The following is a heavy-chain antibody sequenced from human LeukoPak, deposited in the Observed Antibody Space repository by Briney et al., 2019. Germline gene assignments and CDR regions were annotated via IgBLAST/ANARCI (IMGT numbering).Heavy chain of an antibody. CDR1: GFTFSSYG. CDR2: IWYDGSNK. J-gene: IGHJ4*02. D-gene: IGHD6-19*01. V-gene: IGHV3-33*01. Sequence: GGSLRLSCAASGFTFSSYGMHWVRQAPGKGLEWVAVIWYDGSNKDYADSVKGRFTISRDNSKNTLYLQMSSLRAEDTAVYYCARDGVHSSGWYYFDYWGQGTLVTVSS. CDR3: ARDGVHSSGWYYFDY.